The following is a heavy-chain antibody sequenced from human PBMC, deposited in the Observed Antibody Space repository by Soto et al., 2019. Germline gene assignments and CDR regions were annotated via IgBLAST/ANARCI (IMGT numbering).Heavy chain of an antibody. Sequence: ASVKVSCKTSGYSFTTYGISWVRQAPGQGLEWMGWISGYNGNTHYAQKFQGRVSMTTDTSTSTACMELRSLRSDDTAVYYCAREGPAPYYYYGMDVWGQGTTVTVSS. J-gene: IGHJ6*02. CDR3: AREGPAPYYYYGMDV. CDR1: GYSFTTYG. V-gene: IGHV1-18*01. CDR2: ISGYNGNT.